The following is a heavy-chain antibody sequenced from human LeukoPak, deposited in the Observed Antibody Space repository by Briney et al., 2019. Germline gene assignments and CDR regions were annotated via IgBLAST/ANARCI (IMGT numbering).Heavy chain of an antibody. CDR1: GYTLTELS. J-gene: IGHJ4*02. Sequence: GAPVKGSCRISGYTLTELSMHWVRQAPGKGLEWMGGFDPEDGETIYAQKFQGRVTMTEDTSTDTAYMELSSLRSEDTAVYYCATIRRRYPGYYDSSGYSDYFDYWGQGTLVTVSS. D-gene: IGHD3-22*01. CDR2: FDPEDGET. CDR3: ATIRRRYPGYYDSSGYSDYFDY. V-gene: IGHV1-24*01.